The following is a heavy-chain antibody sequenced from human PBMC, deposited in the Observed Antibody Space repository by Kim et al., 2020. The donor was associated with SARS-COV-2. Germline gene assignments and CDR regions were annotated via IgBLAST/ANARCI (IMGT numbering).Heavy chain of an antibody. J-gene: IGHJ6*02. Sequence: GGSLRLSCAASGFTFSSYSMNWVRQAPGKGLEWVSSISSSSSYIYYADSVKGRFTISRDNAKNSLYLQMNSLRAEDTAVYYCARDVGFYCSSTSCPTGDVWGQGTTVTVSS. CDR3: ARDVGFYCSSTSCPTGDV. CDR1: GFTFSSYS. V-gene: IGHV3-21*01. D-gene: IGHD2-2*01. CDR2: ISSSSSYI.